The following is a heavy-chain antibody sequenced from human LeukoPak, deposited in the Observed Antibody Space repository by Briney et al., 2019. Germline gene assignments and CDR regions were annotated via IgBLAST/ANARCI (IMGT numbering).Heavy chain of an antibody. CDR1: GYSIGTDYY. V-gene: IGHV4-38-2*02. CDR3: ARNSSSSSPPERYNWFDP. CDR2: IYNSGST. Sequence: SETLSLTCTVSGYSIGTDYYWGWIRQPPGKGLEWIGSIYNSGSTYYNPSLKSRITIPVDTSKNQFSLKLSSVTAADTAVYYCARNSSSSSPPERYNWFDPWGQGTLVTVSS. D-gene: IGHD6-6*01. J-gene: IGHJ5*02.